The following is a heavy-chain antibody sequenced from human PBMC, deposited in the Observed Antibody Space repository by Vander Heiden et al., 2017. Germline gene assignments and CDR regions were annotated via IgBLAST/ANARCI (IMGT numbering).Heavy chain of an antibody. CDR1: GYTFTSYY. CDR3: ARRGGDGDWFDP. CDR2: INPSGGST. Sequence: QVQLVQSGAEVKKPGASVQVSCKASGYTFTSYYMHWVRQAPGQGLEWMGIINPSGGSTSYAQKFQGRVTMTRDTSTSTVYMELSSLRSEDTAVYYCARRGGDGDWFDPWGQGTLVTVSS. V-gene: IGHV1-46*01. D-gene: IGHD3-16*01. J-gene: IGHJ5*02.